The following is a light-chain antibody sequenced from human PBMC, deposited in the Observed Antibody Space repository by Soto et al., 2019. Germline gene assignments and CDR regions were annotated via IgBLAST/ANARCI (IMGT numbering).Light chain of an antibody. CDR3: LQDYNYPYT. J-gene: IGKJ2*01. CDR2: AAS. CDR1: NGSRDD. V-gene: IGKV1-6*01. Sequence: AIQMTQSPSSLSASVGDRVTITCRASNGSRDDLGWYQQKPGKAPKLLIYAASSLQSGVPSRFSGSGSGTDFTLTISSLQPEDFATYYCLQDYNYPYTFGQGTKLEIK.